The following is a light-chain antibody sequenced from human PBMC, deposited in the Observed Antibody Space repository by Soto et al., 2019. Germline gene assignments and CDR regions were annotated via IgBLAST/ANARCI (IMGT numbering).Light chain of an antibody. CDR3: QQRYSTPRT. J-gene: IGKJ1*01. CDR1: QSISSY. CDR2: AAP. Sequence: DIQMTQSPSSLSASVGDRVTITCRASQSISSYLNWYQQKPGKAPQLLIYAAPRWQSGVPSRFSGSGSGTDVTLTISSLQTEDFATYYCQQRYSTPRTVGQGTKVEIK. V-gene: IGKV1-39*01.